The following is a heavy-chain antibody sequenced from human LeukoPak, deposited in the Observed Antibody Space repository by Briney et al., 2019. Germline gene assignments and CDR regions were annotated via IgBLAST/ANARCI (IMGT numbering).Heavy chain of an antibody. J-gene: IGHJ4*02. V-gene: IGHV4-61*02. D-gene: IGHD6-13*01. CDR3: ARAYSPVDYFDY. CDR2: IYSSGST. Sequence: SQTLSLTCTVSGGSISSGSHYWSWIRHPAGKGLEWIGRIYSSGSTNYNPSLKSRVTISVDTSKNQFSLKLNSVTAADTAVYYCARAYSPVDYFDYWGQGTLVTVSS. CDR1: GGSISSGSHY.